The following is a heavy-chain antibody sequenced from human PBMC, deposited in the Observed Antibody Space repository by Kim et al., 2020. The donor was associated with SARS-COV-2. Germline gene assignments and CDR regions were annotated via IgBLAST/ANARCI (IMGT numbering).Heavy chain of an antibody. D-gene: IGHD3-10*01. Sequence: GGSLRLSCAASGFVFSNFAMSWVRQAPGMGLEWVSAITDSGKRTYYADAVKGRFTMSRDNAKITVDLQMDSLRAEDTAVYYCVRERKTLVRGLIPPEGVGIFDPWGQGTLVTVSS. J-gene: IGHJ5*02. CDR2: ITDSGKRT. CDR3: VRERKTLVRGLIPPEGVGIFDP. V-gene: IGHV3-23*05. CDR1: GFVFSNFA.